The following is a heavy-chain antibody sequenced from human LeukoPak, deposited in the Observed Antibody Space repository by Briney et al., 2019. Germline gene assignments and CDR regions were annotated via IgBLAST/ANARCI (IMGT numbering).Heavy chain of an antibody. J-gene: IGHJ6*02. Sequence: SVKVSCKASGGTFSSYAISWVRQAPGQGLEWMGGIIPIFGTANYAQKFQGRVTITADESTSTAYMELSSLRSEDTAVYYCAREMVRGGGMDVWGQGTTVTVSS. CDR3: AREMVRGGGMDV. CDR2: IIPIFGTA. CDR1: GGTFSSYA. D-gene: IGHD3-10*01. V-gene: IGHV1-69*13.